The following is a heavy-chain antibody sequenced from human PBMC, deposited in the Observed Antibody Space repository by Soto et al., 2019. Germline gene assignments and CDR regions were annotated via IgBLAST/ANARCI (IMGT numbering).Heavy chain of an antibody. V-gene: IGHV1-8*01. CDR2: MNPNSGNT. CDR3: ARGYYYGSGSDFRRIGNYYYYCYMDV. J-gene: IGHJ6*03. D-gene: IGHD3-10*01. CDR1: GYTFTSYD. Sequence: QVQLVQSGAEVKKPGASVKVSCKASGYTFTSYDINWVRQATGQGLEWMGWMNPNSGNTGYAQKFQGRVTMTRNTSISTAYMELSSLRSEDTAVYYCARGYYYGSGSDFRRIGNYYYYCYMDVWGKGTTVTVSS.